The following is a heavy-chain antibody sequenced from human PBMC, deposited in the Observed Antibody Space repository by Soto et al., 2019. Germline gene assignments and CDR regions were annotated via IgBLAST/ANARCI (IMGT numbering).Heavy chain of an antibody. V-gene: IGHV1-46*01. D-gene: IGHD1-1*01. Sequence: VSVKGSCKASGYSFTSYYMHWVRQAPGQGLEWMGIINPSGGSTSYAQKFQGRVTMTRDTSTSTVYMELSSLRSEDTAVYYCERALDPRNPHWFDPWGQGTLVTVSS. CDR3: ERALDPRNPHWFDP. CDR1: GYSFTSYY. J-gene: IGHJ5*02. CDR2: INPSGGST.